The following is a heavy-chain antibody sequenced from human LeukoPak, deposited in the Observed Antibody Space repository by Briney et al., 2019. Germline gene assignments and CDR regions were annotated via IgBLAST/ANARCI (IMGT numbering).Heavy chain of an antibody. J-gene: IGHJ4*02. CDR1: GFTFSSYG. V-gene: IGHV3-33*01. CDR3: ARLRTIFGVNIIRGGEGFDY. D-gene: IGHD3-3*01. CDR2: IWYDGSNK. Sequence: PGGSLRLSCAASGFTFSSYGMHWVRQAPGKGLEWVAVIWYDGSNKYYADSVKGRFTISRDNSKNTLYLQMNSLRAEDTAVYYCARLRTIFGVNIIRGGEGFDYWGQGILVTVSS.